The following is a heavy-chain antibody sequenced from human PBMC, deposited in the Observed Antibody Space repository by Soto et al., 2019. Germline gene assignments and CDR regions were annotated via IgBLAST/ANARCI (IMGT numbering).Heavy chain of an antibody. CDR1: GASISGYY. CDR2: IYYSGST. V-gene: IGHV4-59*01. J-gene: IGHJ6*02. CDR3: ARVETTETKDGGYFNGMDV. Sequence: PSETLSLTCTVSGASISGYYWSWIRQPPGEGLEWIGYIYYSGSTSYNPSLKSRVTISLDMSKNQFSLKLISVIAADTAVYYCARVETTETKDGGYFNGMDVWGQGTTVTVSS. D-gene: IGHD4-17*01.